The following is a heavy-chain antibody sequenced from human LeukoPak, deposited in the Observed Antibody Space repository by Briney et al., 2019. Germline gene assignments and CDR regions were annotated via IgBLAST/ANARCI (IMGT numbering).Heavy chain of an antibody. J-gene: IGHJ4*02. CDR3: ATYYESTGYRFDY. V-gene: IGHV4-4*02. D-gene: IGHD3-22*01. Sequence: SRTLSLTCAVSGGSISSTNWWSWLRQPPGKGLEWIGEILHSGSTNYNPSLKSRVYMSVDKSKNHFSLRLSSVTAADTAVYYCATYYESTGYRFDYWGQGALVTVSS. CDR1: GGSISSTNW. CDR2: ILHSGST.